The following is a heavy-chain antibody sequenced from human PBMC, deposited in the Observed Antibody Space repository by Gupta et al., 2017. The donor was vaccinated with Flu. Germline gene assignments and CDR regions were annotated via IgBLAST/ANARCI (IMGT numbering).Heavy chain of an antibody. CDR1: FGSLD. CDR3: XTSGGHCSNPTCWYDFDY. CDR2: ISGSGDTS. D-gene: IGHD2-2*01. V-gene: IGHV3-23*01. Sequence: FGSLDMSWVRQAPGKGLEWVSGISGSGDTSYYADSVQGRFTISRDKSKSTLYLQMNSLRAXDXALYYCXTSGGHCSNPTCWYDFDYWGQGTLVTVSS. J-gene: IGHJ4*02.